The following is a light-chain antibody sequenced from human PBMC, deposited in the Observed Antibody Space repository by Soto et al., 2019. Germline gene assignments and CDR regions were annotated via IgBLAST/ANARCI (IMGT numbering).Light chain of an antibody. CDR2: AVS. V-gene: IGLV2-14*03. CDR3: ISFTDRQSYL. J-gene: IGLJ1*01. CDR1: SSDIGSYDH. Sequence: QSGLTQPASVSGSPGQSNTISCSGTSSDIGSYDHVAWYQQFPGKSPKLIINAVSDRPSGVSDRFSGSKSGISATLTISGLLPEDVADYYCISFTDRQSYLFGAGTKVTVL.